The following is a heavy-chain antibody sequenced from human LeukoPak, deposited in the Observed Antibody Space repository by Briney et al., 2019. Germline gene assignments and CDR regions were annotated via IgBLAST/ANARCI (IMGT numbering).Heavy chain of an antibody. Sequence: GRSLRLSCAASGFTFSSFEMNWVRQGPGKGLEWVSYISSSGIVYYGDSVKGRFTISRDNAKNSLYLQMNSLRDEDTAVYYCARDLISGAYTFDYWGRGTLVTVSS. CDR1: GFTFSSFE. CDR2: ISSSGIV. CDR3: ARDLISGAYTFDY. J-gene: IGHJ4*02. D-gene: IGHD1-26*01. V-gene: IGHV3-48*03.